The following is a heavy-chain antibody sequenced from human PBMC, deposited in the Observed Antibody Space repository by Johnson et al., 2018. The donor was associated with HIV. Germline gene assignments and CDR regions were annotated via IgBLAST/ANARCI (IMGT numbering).Heavy chain of an antibody. CDR2: ISHDGSNK. D-gene: IGHD6-13*01. CDR1: GFTFSSYG. J-gene: IGHJ3*02. V-gene: IGHV3-30*03. CDR3: ARVGSTWTDAFDI. Sequence: QVQLVESGGGVVQPGRSLRLSCAASGFTFSSYGMHWVRQAPGKGLEWMAVISHDGSNKYYGDSVKGRFTISRDKSKNTLYLQMNSLRTEDTAVYYCARVGSTWTDAFDIWGQGTMVTVSS.